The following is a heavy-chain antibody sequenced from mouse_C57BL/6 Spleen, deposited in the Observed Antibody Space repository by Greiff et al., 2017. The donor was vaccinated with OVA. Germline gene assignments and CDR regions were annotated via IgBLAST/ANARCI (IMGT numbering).Heavy chain of an antibody. J-gene: IGHJ3*01. CDR1: GFTFSDYG. V-gene: IGHV5-17*01. Sequence: EVQVVESGGGLVKPGGSLKLSCAASGFTFSDYGMHWVRQAPEKGLEWVAYISSGSSTIYYADTVKGRFTISRDNAKNTLFLQMTSLRSEDTAMYYCATYDYAWFAYWGQGTLVTVSA. CDR3: ATYDYAWFAY. D-gene: IGHD2-4*01. CDR2: ISSGSSTI.